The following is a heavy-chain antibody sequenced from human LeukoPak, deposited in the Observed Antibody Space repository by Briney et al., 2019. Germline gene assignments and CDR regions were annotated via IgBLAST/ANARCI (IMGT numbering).Heavy chain of an antibody. J-gene: IGHJ4*02. CDR1: GFTFNNFA. V-gene: IGHV3-23*01. CDR2: MTGPADTT. CDR3: AKGAEIDH. Sequence: GGSLRLSCAASGFTFNNFAMSGGRQAPGKGPEWLSAMTGPADTTHYAESVKGRFTISRDYSKSMVYLQMNSLRVEDTAIYYCAKGAEIDHWGQGTLVTVSS.